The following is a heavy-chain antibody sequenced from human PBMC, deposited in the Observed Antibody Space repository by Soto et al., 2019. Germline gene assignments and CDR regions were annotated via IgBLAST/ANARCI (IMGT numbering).Heavy chain of an antibody. Sequence: PVGSLRLSCAASGFTFSDYYMTWIRQAPGKGLEWVSYISSSGSGIYYPDSVKGRFTISRDNAKKSLYLQMSSLRAEDTAAYYCARAYSDAFDIWGQGTLVTVSS. CDR1: GFTFSDYY. CDR3: ARAYSDAFDI. J-gene: IGHJ3*02. D-gene: IGHD2-15*01. V-gene: IGHV3-11*01. CDR2: ISSSGSGI.